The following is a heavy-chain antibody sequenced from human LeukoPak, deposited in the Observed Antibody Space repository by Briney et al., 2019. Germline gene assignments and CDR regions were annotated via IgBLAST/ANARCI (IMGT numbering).Heavy chain of an antibody. V-gene: IGHV4-59*01. J-gene: IGHJ4*02. CDR3: ARQLDHYDNIYYFDY. Sequence: SETLSLTCTVSAGSISLYNTYYWNWIRQSPGKGLEWIGYIYYSGSTSYNPSLKSRVTISVDTFRNQFSLKLTSVTAADTAIYYCARQLDHYDNIYYFDYWGQGTLVTVSS. CDR1: AGSISLYNTYY. D-gene: IGHD3-16*01. CDR2: IYYSGST.